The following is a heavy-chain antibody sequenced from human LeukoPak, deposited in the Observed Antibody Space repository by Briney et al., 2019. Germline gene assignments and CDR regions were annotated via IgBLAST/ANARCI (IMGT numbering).Heavy chain of an antibody. CDR1: GFSRSTSGVG. V-gene: IGHV2-5*01. CDR2: IYWNDDK. D-gene: IGHD5-18*01. J-gene: IGHJ4*02. CDR3: AHTDTAAYYFDY. Sequence: SGPTLAIPRQTLTLTCTFSGFSRSTSGVGVGWVRQPPGKALEWLALIYWNDDKRYSPSLKSRLTITKDTSKNQVVLTMTNMDPVDTATYYCAHTDTAAYYFDYGGQGTLVTVSP.